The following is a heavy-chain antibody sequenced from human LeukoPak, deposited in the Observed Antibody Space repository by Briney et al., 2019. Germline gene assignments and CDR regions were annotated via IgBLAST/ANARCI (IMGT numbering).Heavy chain of an antibody. CDR3: AREYYDYVWGSYRAFDY. CDR1: GGSVSSGSYY. D-gene: IGHD3-16*02. Sequence: PSETLSLTCTVSGGSVSSGSYYWSWIRQPPGKGLEWIGYIYYSGSTNYNPSLKSRVTISVDTSKNQFSLKLSSVTAADTAVYYCAREYYDYVWGSYRAFDYWGQGTLVTVSS. V-gene: IGHV4-61*01. J-gene: IGHJ4*02. CDR2: IYYSGST.